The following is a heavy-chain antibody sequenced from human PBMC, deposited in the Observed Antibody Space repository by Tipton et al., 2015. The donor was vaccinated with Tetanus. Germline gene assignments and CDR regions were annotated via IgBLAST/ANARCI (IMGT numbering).Heavy chain of an antibody. D-gene: IGHD3-16*01. Sequence: QLVQSGAEVKQPGESLKISCKGSGYMFSRHWIGWVRQVPGKGLEWLGTIYPGDSYSTYSPSFEGQVTISVDRSIDTAYLQWSSLKASDTAIYYCARPLTSVAFGGFAFDVWGQGTLVTVSS. J-gene: IGHJ3*01. CDR1: GYMFSRHW. V-gene: IGHV5-51*01. CDR3: ARPLTSVAFGGFAFDV. CDR2: IYPGDSYS.